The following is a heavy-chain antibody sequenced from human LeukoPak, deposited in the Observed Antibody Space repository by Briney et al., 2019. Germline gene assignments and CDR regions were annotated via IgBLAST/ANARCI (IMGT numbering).Heavy chain of an antibody. V-gene: IGHV7-4-1*02. CDR1: GYTFTNYA. J-gene: IGHJ3*02. CDR2: INTNTGNP. Sequence: GASVTVSFTASGYTFTNYAVNWVRQAPGQGLEWMGWINTNTGNPTYAQGFTGRFVFSLDTSVSTAYLQISSLKAEDTAMYYCARERRSSSPGEQQLVRAFDIWGQGTMVTVSS. D-gene: IGHD6-13*01. CDR3: ARERRSSSPGEQQLVRAFDI.